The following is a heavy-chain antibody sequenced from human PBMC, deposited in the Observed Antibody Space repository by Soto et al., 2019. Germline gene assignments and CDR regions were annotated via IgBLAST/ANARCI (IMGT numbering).Heavy chain of an antibody. V-gene: IGHV4-30-4*01. D-gene: IGHD3-9*01. Sequence: QVQLQESGPGLVKPSQTLSLTCTVSGGSISSGDYFWSWIRQSPGKGLEWIGYISSIGSTYYNPSLKSQVSVSRDTSKNPFSLKLSSVTTTDTAVYYCARGLVIRPYYYHGMDVWGQGTTVTVSS. J-gene: IGHJ6*02. CDR3: ARGLVIRPYYYHGMDV. CDR2: ISSIGST. CDR1: GGSISSGDYF.